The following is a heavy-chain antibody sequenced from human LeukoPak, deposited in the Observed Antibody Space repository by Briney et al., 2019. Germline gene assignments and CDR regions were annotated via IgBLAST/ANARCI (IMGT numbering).Heavy chain of an antibody. D-gene: IGHD6-13*01. Sequence: ASVKVSCTVSGYTLTELSMHWVRQAPGKGLEWMGGFDPEDGETIYAQKFQGRVTMTEDTSTDTAYMELSSLRSEDTAVYYCATSSSWFPRTMFSWGQGTLVTVSS. J-gene: IGHJ5*02. CDR2: FDPEDGET. CDR3: ATSSSWFPRTMFS. CDR1: GYTLTELS. V-gene: IGHV1-24*01.